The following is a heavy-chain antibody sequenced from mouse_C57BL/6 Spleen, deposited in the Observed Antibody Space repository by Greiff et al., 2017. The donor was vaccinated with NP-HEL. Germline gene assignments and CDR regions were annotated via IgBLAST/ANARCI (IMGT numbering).Heavy chain of an antibody. CDR1: GYAFSSSW. Sequence: QVQLQQSGPELVKPGASVKISCKASGYAFSSSWMNWVKQRPGKGLEWIGRVYTGDGDTNYNGKFKGKATLTADTSSITAYMQLSSLTSEDSAVYFCARSGREYFDVWGTGTTVTVSS. V-gene: IGHV1-82*01. CDR2: VYTGDGDT. D-gene: IGHD3-1*01. CDR3: ARSGREYFDV. J-gene: IGHJ1*03.